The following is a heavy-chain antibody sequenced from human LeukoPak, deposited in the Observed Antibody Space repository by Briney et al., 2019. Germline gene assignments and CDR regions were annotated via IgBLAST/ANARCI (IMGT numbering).Heavy chain of an antibody. CDR1: GFTFSSYW. Sequence: GGSLRLSCAASGFTFSSYWMHWVRQAPGKGLVWVSRINSDGSSTSYADSVKGRFTISRDNAKNTLYLQMNSLRAEDTAVYYCARAGSMVRGVINYWGQGTLVTVSS. CDR2: INSDGSST. V-gene: IGHV3-74*01. J-gene: IGHJ4*02. CDR3: ARAGSMVRGVINY. D-gene: IGHD3-10*01.